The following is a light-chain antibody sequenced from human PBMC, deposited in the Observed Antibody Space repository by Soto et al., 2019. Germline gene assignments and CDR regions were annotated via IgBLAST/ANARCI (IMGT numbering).Light chain of an antibody. Sequence: QSALTQPASVSGSPGQSITISCTGTSSVVGSYNLVSWYQQHPGKAPKLMIYEVSKRPSGVSNRFSGSKSGNTASLTISGLQAEDEAVYYCCSYAGSSFYVFGIGTKVTVL. CDR2: EVS. J-gene: IGLJ1*01. CDR3: CSYAGSSFYV. CDR1: SSVVGSYNL. V-gene: IGLV2-23*02.